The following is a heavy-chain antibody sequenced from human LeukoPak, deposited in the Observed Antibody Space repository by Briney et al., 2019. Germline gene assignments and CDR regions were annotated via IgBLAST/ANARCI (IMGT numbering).Heavy chain of an antibody. D-gene: IGHD6-13*01. CDR3: ARSKRGSIAAAGTFFDY. CDR2: INHSGST. V-gene: IGHV4-34*01. CDR1: GGSFSGYY. Sequence: SETLSLTCAVYGGSFSGYYWSWIRQPPGKGLEWIGEINHSGSTNYNPSLKSRVTISVDTSNNQFSLKLSSVTAADTAVYYCARSKRGSIAAAGTFFDYWGQGTLVTVSS. J-gene: IGHJ4*02.